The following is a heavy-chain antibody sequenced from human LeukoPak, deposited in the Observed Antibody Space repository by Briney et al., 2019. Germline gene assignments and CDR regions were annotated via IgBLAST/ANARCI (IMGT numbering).Heavy chain of an antibody. CDR3: ARGGDYYDSSGPNDY. V-gene: IGHV1-18*01. CDR1: GYTFTTYG. CDR2: ISTFNGHT. Sequence: ASVKVSCKTSGYTFTTYGISWVRQAPGHGLEWVGWISTFNGHTNYAQSRQDRVTMTTDTSTSTVYMELSSLISDDTAVYYCARGGDYYDSSGPNDYWGQGTLVTVSS. J-gene: IGHJ4*02. D-gene: IGHD3-22*01.